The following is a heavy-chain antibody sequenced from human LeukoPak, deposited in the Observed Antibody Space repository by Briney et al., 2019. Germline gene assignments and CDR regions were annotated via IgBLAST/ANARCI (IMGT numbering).Heavy chain of an antibody. CDR2: ISYDGSNK. CDR3: ARTKILGYCSSTSCYEGGMDV. Sequence: PGGSLRLSCAASGFTFSSYGMHWVRQAPGKGLEWVAVISYDGSNKYYADSVKGRFTISRDNAKNSLYLQMNSLRAEDTAVYYCARTKILGYCSSTSCYEGGMDVWGQGTTVTVSS. CDR1: GFTFSSYG. D-gene: IGHD2-2*01. J-gene: IGHJ6*02. V-gene: IGHV3-30*03.